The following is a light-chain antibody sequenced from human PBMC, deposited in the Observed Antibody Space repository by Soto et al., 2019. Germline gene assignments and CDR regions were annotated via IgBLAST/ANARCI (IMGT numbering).Light chain of an antibody. CDR3: QQYNSYRA. J-gene: IGKJ1*01. V-gene: IGKV1-5*03. CDR2: KAS. CDR1: QSISSL. Sequence: DIQMTQSPSTLSASVRDRVTITCRASQSISSLLAWHQQKPGKAPKLLISKASSLESGVPSRFSGSGSGTEFTLTISSLQPDDFATYYCQQYNSYRAFGQGTKVDTK.